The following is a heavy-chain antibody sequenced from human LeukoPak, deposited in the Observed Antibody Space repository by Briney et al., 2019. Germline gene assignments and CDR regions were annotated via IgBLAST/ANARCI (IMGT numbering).Heavy chain of an antibody. CDR2: ISSSSNYI. Sequence: GGSLRLSCAASGFTFSSYSMNWVRQAPGKGLEWVSSISSSSNYIYYADSVKGRFTISRDNAMNSLYLQMNSLGAEDTAVYYCARSYSSSLYFGASRQNYYYYYGMDVWGQGTTVTVSS. V-gene: IGHV3-21*01. D-gene: IGHD6-13*01. CDR1: GFTFSSYS. CDR3: ARSYSSSLYFGASRQNYYYYYGMDV. J-gene: IGHJ6*02.